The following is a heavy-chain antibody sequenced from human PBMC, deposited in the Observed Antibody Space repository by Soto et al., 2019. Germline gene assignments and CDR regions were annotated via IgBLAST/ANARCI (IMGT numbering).Heavy chain of an antibody. V-gene: IGHV3-13*05. CDR2: IGAADDP. D-gene: IGHD2-2*01. Sequence: QLVESGGGLTQAGGSLRLSCVGSGFFFNNYDMHWVRQVRGKGLEWVSAIGAADDPYYSVSVKGRFIVSRDNAQKSLYLKMNTLRPADTAVYFCARPNTGQLPRRGDYYYALDVWGRGTTVTVSS. CDR3: ARPNTGQLPRRGDYYYALDV. J-gene: IGHJ6*02. CDR1: GFFFNNYD.